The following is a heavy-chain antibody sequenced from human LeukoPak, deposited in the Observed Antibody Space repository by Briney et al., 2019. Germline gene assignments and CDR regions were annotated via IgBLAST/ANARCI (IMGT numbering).Heavy chain of an antibody. CDR1: GFTFSTYS. D-gene: IGHD2/OR15-2a*01. CDR2: ISGDSKTI. CDR3: AKRLYCSSTTCYGFDY. V-gene: IGHV3-48*01. Sequence: GGSLRLSCAASGFTFSTYSMIWVRQAPGKGLEWLSYISGDSKTIYYPDSVKGRFTISRDNAKNTLYLQMSNLRAEDTAIYYCAKRLYCSSTTCYGFDYWGQGTLVTVSS. J-gene: IGHJ4*02.